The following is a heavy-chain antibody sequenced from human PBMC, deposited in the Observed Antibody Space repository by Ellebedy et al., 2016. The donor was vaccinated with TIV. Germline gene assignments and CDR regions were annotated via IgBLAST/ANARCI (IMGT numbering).Heavy chain of an antibody. CDR2: MNPNSGNT. J-gene: IGHJ6*02. Sequence: ASVKVSCRASGYTFTSYDINWVRQATGQGLEWMGWMNPNSGNTGYAQKFQGRVTMTRNTSISTAYMVLSSLRSEDTAVYFCARTPRTYYYVMDVWGQGTTVTVSS. CDR3: ARTPRTYYYVMDV. CDR1: GYTFTSYD. V-gene: IGHV1-8*01.